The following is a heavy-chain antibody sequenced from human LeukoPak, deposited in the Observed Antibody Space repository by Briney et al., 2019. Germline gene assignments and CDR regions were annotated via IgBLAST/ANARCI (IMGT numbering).Heavy chain of an antibody. V-gene: IGHV1-69*13. CDR3: ARALTPYSSGWYLDY. Sequence: ASVKVSFKASGGTFSSYAISWVRQAPGQGLEWMGGIIPIFGTANYAQKFQGRVTITADESTSTAYMELSSLRSEDTAVYYCARALTPYSSGWYLDYWGQGTLVTVSS. D-gene: IGHD6-19*01. J-gene: IGHJ4*02. CDR2: IIPIFGTA. CDR1: GGTFSSYA.